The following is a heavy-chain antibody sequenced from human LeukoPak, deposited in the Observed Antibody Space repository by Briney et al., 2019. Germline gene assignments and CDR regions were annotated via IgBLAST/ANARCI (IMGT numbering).Heavy chain of an antibody. D-gene: IGHD6-19*01. J-gene: IGHJ6*02. CDR3: ARDRLPSYSSGWYYYYGMDV. V-gene: IGHV3-74*01. CDR2: INSDGSST. Sequence: GGSLRLSCAASGFTFSSYWMHWVRQVPGRGLVWVSRINSDGSSTTYADSVKGRFTISRDNAKNTLYLQMNSLRAEDTAVYYCARDRLPSYSSGWYYYYGMDVWGQGTTVTVSS. CDR1: GFTFSSYW.